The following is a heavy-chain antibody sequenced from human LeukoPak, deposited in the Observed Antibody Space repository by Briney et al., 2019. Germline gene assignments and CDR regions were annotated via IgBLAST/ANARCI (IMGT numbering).Heavy chain of an antibody. CDR2: IYYSGST. CDR1: GGSISSSSCY. Sequence: SETLSLTCTVSGGSISSSSCYWGWIRQPPGKGLEWIGSIYYSGSTYYNPSLKSRVTISVDTSKNQFSLKLSSVTAADTAVYYCASLNRGLIDYWGQGTLVTVSS. CDR3: ASLNRGLIDY. D-gene: IGHD3-10*01. V-gene: IGHV4-39*01. J-gene: IGHJ4*02.